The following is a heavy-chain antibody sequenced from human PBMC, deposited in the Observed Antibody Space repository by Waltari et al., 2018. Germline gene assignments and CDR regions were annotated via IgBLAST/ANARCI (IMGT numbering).Heavy chain of an antibody. CDR3: ARDGAGDIDLDN. CDR1: GFTFNTYW. D-gene: IGHD6-13*01. J-gene: IGHJ4*02. Sequence: EVQLVESGGGLIQPGGSLRLSCAASGFTFNTYWMHWVRQVAGKGLVWVSRINGDGSGTMYADSVKGRFAISRDNAKNTFYLQMNSLRVEDTAVYYCARDGAGDIDLDNWGQGTLVTVSS. V-gene: IGHV3-74*03. CDR2: INGDGSGT.